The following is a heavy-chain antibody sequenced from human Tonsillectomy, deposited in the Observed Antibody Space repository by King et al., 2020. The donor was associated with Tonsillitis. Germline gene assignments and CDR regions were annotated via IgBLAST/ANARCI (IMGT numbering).Heavy chain of an antibody. CDR3: ARSPPLEYCRSNSWPFYY. J-gene: IGHJ4*02. CDR2: IYHSGST. CDR1: GGSISSGDSS. D-gene: IGHD2-2*01. V-gene: IGHV4-30-2*01. Sequence: LQLQESGSGLVKPSQTLSLTCAVSGGSISSGDSSWSWIRQPPGKGLEWIGYIYHSGSTSYNPSLKSQVTIPLDRSKNQFSLKLSSVTAADTAVYYSARSPPLEYCRSNSWPFYYRGQGTLGTVSS.